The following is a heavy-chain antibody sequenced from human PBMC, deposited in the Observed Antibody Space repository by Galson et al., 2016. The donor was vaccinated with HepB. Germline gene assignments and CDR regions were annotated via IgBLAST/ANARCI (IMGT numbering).Heavy chain of an antibody. D-gene: IGHD4-17*01. Sequence: SLRLSCAASGFTFSSYGMHWVRQAPGKGLEWVAVIWSAGSNTYYADSVKGRVTISRDNSKNTLYLQMNSLRAEDTAVYYCARHYCDASCQPNYLTDWGQGTPVTVSS. J-gene: IGHJ4*02. CDR2: IWSAGSNT. V-gene: IGHV3-33*01. CDR1: GFTFSSYG. CDR3: ARHYCDASCQPNYLTD.